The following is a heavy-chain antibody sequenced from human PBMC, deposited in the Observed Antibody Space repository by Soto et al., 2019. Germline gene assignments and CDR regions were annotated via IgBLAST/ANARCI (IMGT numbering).Heavy chain of an antibody. CDR1: GYTFTSYA. CDR2: INAGNGNT. J-gene: IGHJ5*02. Sequence: VSVKVSCKASGYTFTSYAMHWVRQAPGQRLEWMGWINAGNGNTKYSQKFQGRVTITRDTSASTAYMELSSLRSEDTAVYYCARPRPEYSSSSIAGWFDPWGQGTLVTVSS. V-gene: IGHV1-3*01. D-gene: IGHD6-6*01. CDR3: ARPRPEYSSSSIAGWFDP.